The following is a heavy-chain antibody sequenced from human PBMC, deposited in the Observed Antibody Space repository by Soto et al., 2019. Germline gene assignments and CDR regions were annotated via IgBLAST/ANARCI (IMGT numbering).Heavy chain of an antibody. J-gene: IGHJ4*02. V-gene: IGHV3-74*01. D-gene: IGHD3-10*01. CDR2: IDEYGSTI. CDR3: TRDIGGKGAY. CDR1: GFTFSSYW. Sequence: QLGGSLRLSCAASGFTFSSYWMHWVRQVPGKGLLWVSRIDEYGSTINYADSVKGRFTISRDNARNTLYLEMNSLRAEDTALYYCTRDIGGKGAYWGPGTLVTVSS.